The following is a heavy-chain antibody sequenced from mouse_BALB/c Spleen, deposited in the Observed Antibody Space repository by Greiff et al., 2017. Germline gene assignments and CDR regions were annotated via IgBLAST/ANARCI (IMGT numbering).Heavy chain of an antibody. CDR3: ASLLPLDY. CDR2: ISYDGSN. V-gene: IGHV3-6*02. D-gene: IGHD1-1*01. J-gene: IGHJ2*01. Sequence: EVKLMESGPGLVKPSQSLSLTCSVTGYSITSGYYWNWIRQFPGNKLEWMGYISYDGSNNYNPSLKNRISITRDTSKNQFFLKLNSVTTEDTATYYCASLLPLDYWGQGTTLTVSS. CDR1: GYSITSGYY.